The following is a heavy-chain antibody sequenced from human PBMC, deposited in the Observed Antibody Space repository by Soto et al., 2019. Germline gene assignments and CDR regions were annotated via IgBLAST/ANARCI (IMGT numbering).Heavy chain of an antibody. Sequence: SETLSLPWTVSGASAGTGDWSLIRQPPGKGLEWIGFMHYSGSFNYNPSPRSRVTISVDTSKNQFSLKVTSVTADDTAVYFCGKSYYDTTGFAVDPWGQGTLVTVSS. CDR3: GKSYYDTTGFAVDP. J-gene: IGHJ5*02. D-gene: IGHD3-22*01. CDR2: MHYSGSF. CDR1: GASAGTGD. V-gene: IGHV4-59*02.